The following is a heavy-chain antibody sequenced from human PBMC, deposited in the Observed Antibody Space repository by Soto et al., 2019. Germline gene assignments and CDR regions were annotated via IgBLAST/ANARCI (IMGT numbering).Heavy chain of an antibody. CDR3: ANVGSRGYNVDLGY. D-gene: IGHD1-1*01. J-gene: IGHJ4*02. CDR1: VCTLTIFA. Sequence: QTGGSLRLSCASSVCTLTIFAMSWVRHSPGKGLEWVSTISGSGGSTYYADAVKGRFTISRDNSMGTLYLQMKSLRVEDTAIYYCANVGSRGYNVDLGYWGPGTLVTVSS. CDR2: ISGSGGST. V-gene: IGHV3-23*01.